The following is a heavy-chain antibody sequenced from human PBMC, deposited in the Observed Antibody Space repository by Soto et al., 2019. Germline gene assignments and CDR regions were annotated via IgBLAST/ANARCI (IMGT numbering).Heavy chain of an antibody. CDR2: IYPSGST. V-gene: IGHV4-30-2*01. CDR1: GGSISSDGYS. J-gene: IGHJ5*02. CDR3: ARGRIMGDWFDP. D-gene: IGHD3-16*01. Sequence: QLQLQESGSGLVKPSQTLSLTCGVSGGSISSDGYSWTWIRQPPGKGLEWIGYIYPSGSTPYNPSLKSRVTISVDKSKNQFSLKLTSVTAADTAMYYCARGRIMGDWFDPWGQGILVTVSS.